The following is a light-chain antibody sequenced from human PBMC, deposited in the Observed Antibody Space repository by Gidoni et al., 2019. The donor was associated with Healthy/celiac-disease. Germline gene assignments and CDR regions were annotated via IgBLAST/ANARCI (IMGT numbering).Light chain of an antibody. CDR2: AAS. Sequence: DIQMTQSPSSLSASVGERVTITCRASQSISSYLNWYQQKPGKAPKLLIYAASSLQSGVPSRFSGSGSGTDFTLTISSLQPEDFATYYCQQSYSTPHFGQGTKLEIK. CDR1: QSISSY. V-gene: IGKV1-39*01. J-gene: IGKJ2*01. CDR3: QQSYSTPH.